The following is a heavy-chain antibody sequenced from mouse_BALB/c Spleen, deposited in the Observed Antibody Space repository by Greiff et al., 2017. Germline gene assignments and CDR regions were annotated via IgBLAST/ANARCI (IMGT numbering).Heavy chain of an antibody. Sequence: EVKLVESGGGLVQPGGSLKLSCAASGFTFSSYGMSWVRQTPDKRLELVATINSNGGSTYYPDSVKGRFTISRDNAKNTLYLQMSSLKSEDTAMYYCAREGPFPYFDYWGQGTTLTVSS. CDR1: GFTFSSYG. CDR3: AREGPFPYFDY. CDR2: INSNGGST. J-gene: IGHJ2*01. V-gene: IGHV5-6-3*01.